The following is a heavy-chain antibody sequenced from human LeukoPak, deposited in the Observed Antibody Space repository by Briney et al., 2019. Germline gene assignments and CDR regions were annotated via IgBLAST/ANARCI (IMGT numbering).Heavy chain of an antibody. CDR3: AKALKSLAAGGY. D-gene: IGHD6-13*01. CDR1: GFTFSSSA. V-gene: IGHV3-23*01. Sequence: PGGSLRLSCAASGFTFSSSAMCWVRQAPGKGLEWVSAISGSGGSTYYADSVKGRFTISRDNSKNTLYLQMNSLRAEDTAVYYCAKALKSLAAGGYWGQGTLVTVSS. CDR2: ISGSGGST. J-gene: IGHJ4*02.